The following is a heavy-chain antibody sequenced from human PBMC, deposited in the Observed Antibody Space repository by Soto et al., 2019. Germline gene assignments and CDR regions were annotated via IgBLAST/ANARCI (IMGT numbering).Heavy chain of an antibody. V-gene: IGHV1-69*13. CDR1: GGTFSSYA. Sequence: SVKVSCKASGGTFSSYAISWVRQAPGQGLEWMGGIIPIFGTANYAQKYQGRVTITADESTSTAYMELSSLRSEDTAVYYCARGDYDILTGYSYNWFDPWGQGTLVNVSS. CDR2: IIPIFGTA. CDR3: ARGDYDILTGYSYNWFDP. D-gene: IGHD3-9*01. J-gene: IGHJ5*02.